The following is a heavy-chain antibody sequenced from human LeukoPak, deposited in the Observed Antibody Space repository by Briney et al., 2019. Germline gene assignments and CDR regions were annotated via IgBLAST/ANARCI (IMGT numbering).Heavy chain of an antibody. D-gene: IGHD6-19*01. CDR2: INPNSGGT. CDR3: AKGRVVAGSKSLTYHWFDP. J-gene: IGHJ5*02. Sequence: GASVKVSCKASGYAFTGYYIHWVRQAPGQGLEWMGRINPNSGGTKYAQKFQGRVTMTRDTSITTAYMGLSRLRSDDTAVYYCAKGRVVAGSKSLTYHWFDPWGQGTLVTVSS. V-gene: IGHV1-2*02. CDR1: GYAFTGYY.